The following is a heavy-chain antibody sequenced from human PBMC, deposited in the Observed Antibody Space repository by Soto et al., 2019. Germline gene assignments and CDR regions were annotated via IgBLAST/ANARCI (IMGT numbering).Heavy chain of an antibody. CDR2: INHSGST. V-gene: IGHV4-34*10. CDR3: ARDASSGWYDY. D-gene: IGHD6-19*01. CDR1: GGSFSGYY. J-gene: IGHJ4*02. Sequence: SETLSLTCAVYGGSFSGYYWSWIRQPPGKGLEWIGEINHSGSTNYNPSLKSRVTMTRDTSTSTVYMELSSLRSEDTAVYYCARDASSGWYDYWGQGTLVTVSS.